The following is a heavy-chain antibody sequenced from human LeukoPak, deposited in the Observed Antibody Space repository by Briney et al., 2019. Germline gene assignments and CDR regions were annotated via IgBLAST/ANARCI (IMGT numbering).Heavy chain of an antibody. Sequence: GGSLRLSCAASGFTFSTYSMSWVRQAPGKGLEWVSYISSSSSTISYPDSVKGRFTISRDNAKNSLYLQMNNLRAEDTAVYYCARDRCTNGVCYTFAYWGQGTLVTISS. CDR3: ARDRCTNGVCYTFAY. J-gene: IGHJ4*02. V-gene: IGHV3-48*01. CDR1: GFTFSTYS. CDR2: ISSSSSTI. D-gene: IGHD2-8*01.